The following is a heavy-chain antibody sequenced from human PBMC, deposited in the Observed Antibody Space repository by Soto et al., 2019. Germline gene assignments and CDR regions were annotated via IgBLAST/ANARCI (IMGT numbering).Heavy chain of an antibody. J-gene: IGHJ6*02. CDR1: GGIFTNNA. V-gene: IGHV1-69*01. Sequence: QVQVVQSGAEVKKPGSSVKVSCKVSGGIFTNNAISWVRQAPGQGLEWLGGVIPLFDTAYYAQIFRGRLRISADGATTTADMELRGLTSADTAVYFCATGGHNDGYNFYHGMDVWGQGNTVTVS. D-gene: IGHD5-18*01. CDR3: ATGGHNDGYNFYHGMDV. CDR2: VIPLFDTA.